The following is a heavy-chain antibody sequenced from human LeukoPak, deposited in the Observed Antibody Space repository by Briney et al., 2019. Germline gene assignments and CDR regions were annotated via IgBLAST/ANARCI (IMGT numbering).Heavy chain of an antibody. CDR3: ARDLAPSVVAAVGDYYYGMDV. CDR2: ISWDGGNT. V-gene: IGHV3-43D*03. Sequence: PGGSLRLSCAASGFTLDNFAMHWVRQPPGKRLEWVALISWDGGNTRYADSVRGRFTISRDNAKNSLYLQMNSLRAEDTAVYYCARDLAPSVVAAVGDYYYGMDVWGQGTTVTVSS. CDR1: GFTLDNFA. D-gene: IGHD2-15*01. J-gene: IGHJ6*02.